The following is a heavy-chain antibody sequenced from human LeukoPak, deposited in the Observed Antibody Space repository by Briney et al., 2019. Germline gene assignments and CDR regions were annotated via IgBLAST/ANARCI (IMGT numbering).Heavy chain of an antibody. D-gene: IGHD3-10*02. Sequence: GGSLRLSCAASGFTFSTYAMHWVRQAPGEGLEYVSAVSSSGVGTYYANSVKGRFTISRDNSKNTLYLQMGSLRAEDTAVYYCAELGITMIGGVWGKGTTVTISS. J-gene: IGHJ6*04. CDR2: VSSSGVGT. CDR3: AELGITMIGGV. V-gene: IGHV3-64*01. CDR1: GFTFSTYA.